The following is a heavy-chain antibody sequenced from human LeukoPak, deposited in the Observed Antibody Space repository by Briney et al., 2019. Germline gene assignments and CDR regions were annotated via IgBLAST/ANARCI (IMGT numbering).Heavy chain of an antibody. CDR2: IYYIGRT. J-gene: IGHJ2*01. CDR1: GGSIANHY. V-gene: IGHV4-59*08. CDR3: ASCSGTDCYWYFDL. Sequence: SGTLSLTCTVSGGSIANHYWTWIRQPPGKGLEWIGYIYYIGRTQYNPSLKSRVTISLDTSKNQVSLRLNSVTAADTSMYYCASCSGTDCYWYFDLWGRGTLVTVSS. D-gene: IGHD1/OR15-1a*01.